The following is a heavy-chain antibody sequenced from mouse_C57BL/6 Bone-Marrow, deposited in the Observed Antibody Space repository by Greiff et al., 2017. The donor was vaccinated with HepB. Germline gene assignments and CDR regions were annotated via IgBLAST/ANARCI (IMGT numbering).Heavy chain of an antibody. Sequence: EVQVVESGGGLVKPGGSLKLSCAASGFTFSSYAMSWVRQTPEKRLEWVATISDGGSYTYYPDNVKGRFTISRDNAKNNLYLQMSHLKSEDTAMYYCARDEDYYYGSSHTGGYYFDYWGQGTTLTVSS. CDR1: GFTFSSYA. CDR2: ISDGGSYT. V-gene: IGHV5-4*01. J-gene: IGHJ2*01. D-gene: IGHD1-1*01. CDR3: ARDEDYYYGSSHTGGYYFDY.